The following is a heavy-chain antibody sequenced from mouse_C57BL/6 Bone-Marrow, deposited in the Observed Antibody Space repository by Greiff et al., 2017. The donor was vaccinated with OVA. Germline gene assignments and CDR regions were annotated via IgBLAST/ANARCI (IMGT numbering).Heavy chain of an antibody. Sequence: EVQLVESGGGLVKPGGSLKLSCAASGFTFSDYGMHWVRQAPEKGLEWVAYISSGSSTIYYADTVKGRFTISRDNAKNTLFLQMTSLRSEDTAMYYCARCDGDSVRVGVDYAMYYWGQGTSVTVSS. CDR3: ARCDGDSVRVGVDYAMYY. V-gene: IGHV5-17*01. J-gene: IGHJ4*01. CDR1: GFTFSDYG. CDR2: ISSGSSTI. D-gene: IGHD2-13*01.